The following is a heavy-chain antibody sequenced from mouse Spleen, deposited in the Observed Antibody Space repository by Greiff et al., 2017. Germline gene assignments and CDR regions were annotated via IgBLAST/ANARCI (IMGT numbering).Heavy chain of an antibody. J-gene: IGHJ3*01. Sequence: EVQVVESGGGLVKPGGSLKLSCAASGFTFSSYGMSWVRQTPEKRLEWVATISGGGSYTYYPDSVKGRFTISRDNAKNNLYLQMSSLRSEDTALYYCARPYGSSYGWFAYWGQGTLVTVSA. D-gene: IGHD1-1*01. CDR1: GFTFSSYG. V-gene: IGHV5-9-2*01. CDR2: ISGGGSYT. CDR3: ARPYGSSYGWFAY.